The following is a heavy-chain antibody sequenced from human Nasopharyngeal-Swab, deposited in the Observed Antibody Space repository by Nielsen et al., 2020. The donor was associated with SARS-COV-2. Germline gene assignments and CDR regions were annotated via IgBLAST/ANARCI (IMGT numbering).Heavy chain of an antibody. CDR1: GFTFSSYW. CDR2: INGDGSST. D-gene: IGHD1-1*01. Sequence: GESLKISCAASGFTFSSYWMHWVRQAPGKGLVWVSRINGDGSSTTYADSVKGRFTISRDNSKSTLYLQMNSLRAEDTAVYYCARDWTTGTTHYFDYWGQGTLVTVSS. CDR3: ARDWTTGTTHYFDY. J-gene: IGHJ4*02. V-gene: IGHV3-74*01.